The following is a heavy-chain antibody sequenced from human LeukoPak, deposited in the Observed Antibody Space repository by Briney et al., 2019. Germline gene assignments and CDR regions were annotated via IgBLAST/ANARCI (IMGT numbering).Heavy chain of an antibody. D-gene: IGHD2-21*02. CDR2: IKQDGSEK. V-gene: IGHV3-7*01. J-gene: IGHJ4*02. Sequence: GGSLRLSCVASGFTFSSYSMNWVRQAPGKGLEWVANIKQDGSEKYYVDSVKGRFTISRDNAKNSLYLQMNSLRAEDTAVYYCARDRYCGGDCYSDYWGQGTLVTVSS. CDR1: GFTFSSYS. CDR3: ARDRYCGGDCYSDY.